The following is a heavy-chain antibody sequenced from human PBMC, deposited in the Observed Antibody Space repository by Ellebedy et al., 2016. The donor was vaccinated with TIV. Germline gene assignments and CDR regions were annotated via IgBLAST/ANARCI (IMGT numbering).Heavy chain of an antibody. CDR3: ARAPRGGTSGYYYDS. V-gene: IGHV1-69*13. CDR1: GDTFSSYM. CDR2: IIPVFCTP. J-gene: IGHJ4*02. Sequence: AASVKVSCKASGDTFSSYMISWVRQAPGQGLEYMGGIIPVFCTPIYAQKFQGRVTITADESTSTSYTELSSLRSEDTAIFYCARAPRGGTSGYYYDSWGQGTLVTVSS. D-gene: IGHD3-22*01.